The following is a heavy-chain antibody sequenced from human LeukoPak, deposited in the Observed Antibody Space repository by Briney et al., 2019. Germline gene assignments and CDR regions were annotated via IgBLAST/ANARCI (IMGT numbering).Heavy chain of an antibody. J-gene: IGHJ4*02. Sequence: SSVKVSCKVSGDTFRSNAVSWVRQAPGQGLEWMGWISAYNGNTNYAQKLQGRVTMTTDTSTSTAYMELRSLRSDDTAVYYCARPGGYSSSWYGYWGQGTLVTVSS. V-gene: IGHV1-18*01. CDR2: ISAYNGNT. D-gene: IGHD6-13*01. CDR1: GDTFRSNA. CDR3: ARPGGYSSSWYGY.